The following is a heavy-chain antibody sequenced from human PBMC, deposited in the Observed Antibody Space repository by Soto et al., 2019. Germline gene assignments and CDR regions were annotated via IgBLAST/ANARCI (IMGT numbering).Heavy chain of an antibody. Sequence: GESLKISCAASGFSFSSYWMDWVRQAPGKGLEWVANINQDGSEKNYVDSVKGRFTISRDNAKNLLHLQMSSLTAEDSALYYCSRSLDYWGRGALVTVSS. CDR2: INQDGSEK. V-gene: IGHV3-7*01. CDR1: GFSFSSYW. J-gene: IGHJ4*02. CDR3: SRSLDY.